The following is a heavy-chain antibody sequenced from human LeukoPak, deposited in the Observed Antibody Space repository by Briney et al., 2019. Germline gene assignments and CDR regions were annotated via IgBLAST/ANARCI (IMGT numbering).Heavy chain of an antibody. Sequence: SETLSLTCTISGGSISSSSYYWGWIRQPPGKGLEWIASIYHSGSTYYNPSLKSRVTISVDTSKNQFSLKLSSVAAADTAVHYCARSTAASGTSWFDPWGQGTLVTVSS. D-gene: IGHD6-13*01. CDR2: IYHSGST. CDR1: GGSISSSSYY. J-gene: IGHJ5*02. CDR3: ARSTAASGTSWFDP. V-gene: IGHV4-39*01.